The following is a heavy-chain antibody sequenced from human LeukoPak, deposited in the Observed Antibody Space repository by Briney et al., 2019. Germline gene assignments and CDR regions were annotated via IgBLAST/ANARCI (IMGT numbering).Heavy chain of an antibody. Sequence: ASVKVSCTASGYTFTSYYMHWVRQAPGQGLEWMGIINPSGGSTSYAQKFQGRVTMTRDTSTSTVYMELSSLRSEDTAVYYCARVSDCGGDCYDNWFGPWGQGTLVTVSS. V-gene: IGHV1-46*01. CDR2: INPSGGST. J-gene: IGHJ5*02. CDR3: ARVSDCGGDCYDNWFGP. CDR1: GYTFTSYY. D-gene: IGHD2-21*02.